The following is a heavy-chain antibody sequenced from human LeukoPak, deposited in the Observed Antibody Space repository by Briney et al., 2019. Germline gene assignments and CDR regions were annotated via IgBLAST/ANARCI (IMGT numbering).Heavy chain of an antibody. J-gene: IGHJ5*02. V-gene: IGHV3-21*01. CDR1: GFTFSSYS. CDR3: ARDVTMVRGVRVNWFDP. D-gene: IGHD3-10*01. Sequence: SGGSLRLSCAASGFTFSSYSMNWVRQAPGKGLEWVSSISSSSSYIYYADSVKGRFTISRDNAKNSLYLQMNGLRAEDTAVYYCARDVTMVRGVRVNWFDPWGQGTLVTVSS. CDR2: ISSSSSYI.